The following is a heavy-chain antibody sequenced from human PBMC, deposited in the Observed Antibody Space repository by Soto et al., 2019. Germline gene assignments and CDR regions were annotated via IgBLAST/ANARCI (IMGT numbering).Heavy chain of an antibody. CDR2: IYSGGPT. V-gene: IGHV3-53*01. D-gene: IGHD6-13*01. CDR1: GFTVSNNY. Sequence: GSLRLSCAASGFTVSNNYMSWVRQAPGKGLEWVSVIYSGGPTYYADSVQGRFTISRDTSKNMLYLQMNSLRAEDTAVYYCARDSSTAAGFDYWGQGTLVTVS. J-gene: IGHJ4*02. CDR3: ARDSSTAAGFDY.